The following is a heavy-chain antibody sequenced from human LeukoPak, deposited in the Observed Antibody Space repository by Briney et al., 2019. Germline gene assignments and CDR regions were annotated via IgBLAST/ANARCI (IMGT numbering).Heavy chain of an antibody. J-gene: IGHJ3*02. CDR1: GLTFSEYY. V-gene: IGHV3-11*01. D-gene: IGHD1-26*01. CDR2: ISSSGSTI. Sequence: GGSLRLSCAASGLTFSEYYMSWIRQAPGEGLEWVSYISSSGSTIYYADSVKGRFTISRDNAKNSLYLQMNSLRAEDTAVYYCARSLRGRGSYSWAFDIWGQGTMVTVSS. CDR3: ARSLRGRGSYSWAFDI.